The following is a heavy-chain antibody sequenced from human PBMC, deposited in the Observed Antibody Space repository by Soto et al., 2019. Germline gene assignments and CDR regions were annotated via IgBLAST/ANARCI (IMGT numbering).Heavy chain of an antibody. CDR2: ISYDGSNK. D-gene: IGHD4-17*01. Sequence: GGSLRLSCAASGFTFSSYAMHWVRQAPGKGLEWVAVISYDGSNKYYADSVKGRFTISRDNSKNTLYLQMSSLRAEDTAVYYCAKGSGDFLRSDGLDVWGQGTVVTVSS. CDR1: GFTFSSYA. V-gene: IGHV3-30-3*01. J-gene: IGHJ3*01. CDR3: AKGSGDFLRSDGLDV.